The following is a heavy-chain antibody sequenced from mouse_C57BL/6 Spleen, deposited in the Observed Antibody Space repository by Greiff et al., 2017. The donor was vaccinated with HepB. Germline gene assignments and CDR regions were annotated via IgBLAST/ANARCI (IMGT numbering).Heavy chain of an antibody. Sequence: VQLQQSGAELVRPGASVTLSCKASGYTFTDYEMHWVKQTPVHGLEWIGAIDPETGGTAYNQKFKGKAILAADKSSSPAYMELRSLTSEDSAVYYCAPYYYGSSLYAMDYWGQGTSVTVSS. CDR2: IDPETGGT. J-gene: IGHJ4*01. CDR3: APYYYGSSLYAMDY. V-gene: IGHV1-15*01. CDR1: GYTFTDYE. D-gene: IGHD1-1*01.